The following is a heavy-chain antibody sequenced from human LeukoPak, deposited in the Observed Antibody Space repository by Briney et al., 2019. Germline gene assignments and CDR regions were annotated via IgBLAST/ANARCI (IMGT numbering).Heavy chain of an antibody. CDR2: INHSGST. Sequence: SETLSLTCAVYGGSFSGYYLSWIRQPPGKGLEWIGEINHSGSTNYNPSLKSRVTISVDTSKNQFSLKLSSVTAADTAVYYCARGGIVVVPAAIWFDPWGQGTLVTVSS. D-gene: IGHD2-2*01. CDR1: GGSFSGYY. V-gene: IGHV4-34*01. CDR3: ARGGIVVVPAAIWFDP. J-gene: IGHJ5*02.